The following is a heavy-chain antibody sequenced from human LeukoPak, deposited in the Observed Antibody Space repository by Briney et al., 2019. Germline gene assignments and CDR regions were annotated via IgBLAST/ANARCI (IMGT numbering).Heavy chain of an antibody. Sequence: PGGSLRLSCAASGFTFSAYSMNWVRQAPGKGLEWVSYISSSGSTIYYADSVKGRFTISRDNAKNSLYLQMNSLRAEDTAVYYCARDTTVTTLYYYYGMDVWGQGTTVTVSS. CDR1: GFTFSAYS. CDR2: ISSSGSTI. V-gene: IGHV3-48*04. J-gene: IGHJ6*02. D-gene: IGHD4-17*01. CDR3: ARDTTVTTLYYYYGMDV.